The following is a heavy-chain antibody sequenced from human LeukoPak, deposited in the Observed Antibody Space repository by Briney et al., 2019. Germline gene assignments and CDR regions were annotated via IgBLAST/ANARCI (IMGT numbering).Heavy chain of an antibody. CDR2: ISYDGSNK. D-gene: IGHD6-6*01. CDR1: GFTFSSYG. CDR3: AKGNPDARSDYMDV. V-gene: IGHV3-30*18. J-gene: IGHJ6*03. Sequence: GGSLRLSCAASGFTFSSYGMHWVRQAPGKGLEWVAVISYDGSNKYYADSVKGRFTISRDNSKNTLYLQMNSLRAEDTAVYYCAKGNPDARSDYMDVWGKGTTVPVSS.